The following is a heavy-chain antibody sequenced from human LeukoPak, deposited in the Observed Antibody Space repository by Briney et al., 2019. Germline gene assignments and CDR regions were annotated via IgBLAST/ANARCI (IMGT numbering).Heavy chain of an antibody. CDR2: ISAYNGNT. V-gene: IGHV1-18*01. CDR1: GYTFTSYG. D-gene: IGHD6-13*01. Sequence: ASVKVSCKASGYTFTSYGISWVRQAPGQGLGRMGWISAYNGNTNYAQKLQGRVTMTTDTSTSTAYMQLRSLSSDDTAVYYCARVSWGSWFDPWGQGTLVTVSS. J-gene: IGHJ5*02. CDR3: ARVSWGSWFDP.